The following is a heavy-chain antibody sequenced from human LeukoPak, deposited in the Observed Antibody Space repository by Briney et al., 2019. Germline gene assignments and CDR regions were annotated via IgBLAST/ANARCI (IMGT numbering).Heavy chain of an antibody. CDR3: ARQDGDYFDY. J-gene: IGHJ4*02. CDR2: VYHSGST. CDR1: GGSISSYY. D-gene: IGHD3-16*01. V-gene: IGHV4-59*08. Sequence: SETLSLTCTVSGGSISSYYWSWIRQPPGKGLEWIGCVYHSGSTTYNPSLKSRVTISVDTSKNQFSLKLSSVTAADTAVYYCARQDGDYFDYWGQGTLVTVSS.